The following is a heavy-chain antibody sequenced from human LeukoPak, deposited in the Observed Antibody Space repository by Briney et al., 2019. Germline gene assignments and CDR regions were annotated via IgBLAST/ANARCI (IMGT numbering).Heavy chain of an antibody. CDR3: ARGPNSNWSGLDF. V-gene: IGHV3-43*01. J-gene: IGHJ4*02. D-gene: IGHD6-6*01. CDR2: AGWAGGTT. Sequence: GGPLRLSCATSGFNFDRYTIHWVRQAPGKGLEWVSLAGWAGGTTYYSDSVRGRFTISRDNAKNTLYLQVNNLRAEDTAVYYCARGPNSNWSGLDFWGQGTLLTVSS. CDR1: GFNFDRYT.